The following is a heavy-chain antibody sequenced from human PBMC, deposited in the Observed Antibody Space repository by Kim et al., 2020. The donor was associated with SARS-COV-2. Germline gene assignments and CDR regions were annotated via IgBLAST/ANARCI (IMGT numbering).Heavy chain of an antibody. CDR2: IDPSDSYT. V-gene: IGHV5-10-1*01. Sequence: GESLKISCKGSGYSFTSYWISWVRQMPGKGLEWMGRIDPSDSYTNYSPSFQGHVTISADKSISTAYLQWSSLKASDTAMYYCARLGGGSGYYYDSSGYLGWGQGTLVTVSS. CDR3: ARLGGGSGYYYDSSGYLG. D-gene: IGHD3-22*01. CDR1: GYSFTSYW. J-gene: IGHJ4*02.